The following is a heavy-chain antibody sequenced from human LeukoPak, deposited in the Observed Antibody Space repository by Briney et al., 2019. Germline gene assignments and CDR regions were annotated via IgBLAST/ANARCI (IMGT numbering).Heavy chain of an antibody. D-gene: IGHD1-1*01. Sequence: GASLRLSCAASGFTLRSYWMHWVRQAPGKGLVWVSRIKTDGSSITNADSVKGRFTISRDNSKNTLYLQMNSLRAEDTAVYYCAKEGTGIHFDYWGQGTLVTVSS. V-gene: IGHV3-74*01. J-gene: IGHJ4*02. CDR3: AKEGTGIHFDY. CDR1: GFTLRSYW. CDR2: IKTDGSSI.